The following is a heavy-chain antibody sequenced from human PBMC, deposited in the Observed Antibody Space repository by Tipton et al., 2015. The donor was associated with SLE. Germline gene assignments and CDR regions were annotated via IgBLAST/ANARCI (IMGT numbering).Heavy chain of an antibody. CDR3: AREEGFLEWLPVENYYYYGMDV. D-gene: IGHD3-3*01. V-gene: IGHV1-2*06. Sequence: QLVQSGAEVKKPGASVKVSCKASGYTFTGYYMHWVRQAPGQGLEWMGRINPNSGGTKFAQQFQGRVTMTRDTSISTAYMELSRLRSDDTAVYYCAREEGFLEWLPVENYYYYGMDVWVQGTTVTVSS. CDR2: INPNSGGT. CDR1: GYTFTGYY. J-gene: IGHJ6*02.